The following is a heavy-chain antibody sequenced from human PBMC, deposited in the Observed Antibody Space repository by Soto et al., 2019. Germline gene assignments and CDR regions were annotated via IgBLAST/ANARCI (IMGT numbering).Heavy chain of an antibody. CDR3: AKVITRYYYDSSGYS. V-gene: IGHV3-23*01. Sequence: GGSLRLSCAASGFTFSSYAMSWVRQAPGKGLEWVSAISGSGGSTYYADSVKGRFTISRDNSKNTLYLQMNSLRAEDTAVYYCAKVITRYYYDSSGYSWGQGTLVTAPQ. D-gene: IGHD3-22*01. J-gene: IGHJ5*02. CDR1: GFTFSSYA. CDR2: ISGSGGST.